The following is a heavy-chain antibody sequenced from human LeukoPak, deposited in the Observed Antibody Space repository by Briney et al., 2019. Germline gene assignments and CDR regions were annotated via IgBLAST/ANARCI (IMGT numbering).Heavy chain of an antibody. J-gene: IGHJ4*02. V-gene: IGHV3-74*01. CDR1: GFTFSAFW. CDR3: ARGLVHDTRDYYSDY. Sequence: GGSLRLSCAASGFTFSAFWMHWVRQAPGKGLVWVSRINSDDSRTTYADSVKGRFTISRDNAKNTLYLQMNSLRAEDTAVYYCARGLVHDTRDYYSDYWGQGTLVTVSS. CDR2: INSDDSRT. D-gene: IGHD3-22*01.